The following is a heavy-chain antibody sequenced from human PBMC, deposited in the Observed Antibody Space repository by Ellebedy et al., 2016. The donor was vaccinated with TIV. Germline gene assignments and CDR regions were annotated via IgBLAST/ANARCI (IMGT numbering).Heavy chain of an antibody. J-gene: IGHJ4*02. D-gene: IGHD5-18*01. CDR3: AKDRTSGDGYWVFDQ. CDR2: IFGSGGGI. V-gene: IGHV3-23*01. Sequence: GESLKISCAASGFTFSRYAMSWVRQAPGKGLEWVSGIFGSGGGISYADSVKGRFTISRDNSKSMVHLQMNSLRPEDTVVYYCAKDRTSGDGYWVFDQWGQGTLVTVSS. CDR1: GFTFSRYA.